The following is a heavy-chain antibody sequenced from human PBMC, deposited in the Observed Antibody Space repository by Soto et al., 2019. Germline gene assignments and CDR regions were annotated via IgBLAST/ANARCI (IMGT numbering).Heavy chain of an antibody. Sequence: QVQLVESGAEVKKPGASVKVSCKASGYTFTNYGISWVRQAPGQGLEWMGWISGYNGNTKYAQKFQGRVTVTADKFTNIAYMELSSLRSEDTAFYFCARGVYGSGNYYTGPSAFDIWGQGTMVIVSS. CDR3: ARGVYGSGNYYTGPSAFDI. CDR1: GYTFTNYG. D-gene: IGHD3-10*01. CDR2: ISGYNGNT. J-gene: IGHJ3*02. V-gene: IGHV1-18*04.